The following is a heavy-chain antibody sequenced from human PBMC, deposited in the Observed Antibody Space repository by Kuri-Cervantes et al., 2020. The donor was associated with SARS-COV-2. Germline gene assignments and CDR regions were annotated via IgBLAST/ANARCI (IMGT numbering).Heavy chain of an antibody. V-gene: IGHV1-46*01. CDR1: GYSLTTYY. D-gene: IGHD1-26*01. CDR3: ARENGVMGALDGYFQY. J-gene: IGHJ4*02. CDR2: INPRRGTT. Sequence: ASVKVSCKASGYSLTTYYMHWVRQAPGQGPEWMGIINPRRGTTTYSPKFQGRVTMTSDTSTNTVYMELTSLTADDTAVYYCARENGVMGALDGYFQYWGQGTLVTVSS.